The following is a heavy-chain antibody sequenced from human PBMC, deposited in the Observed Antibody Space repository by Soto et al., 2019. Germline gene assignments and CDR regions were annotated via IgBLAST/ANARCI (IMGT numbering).Heavy chain of an antibody. J-gene: IGHJ6*03. CDR1: GGSISTYY. CDR3: ARSDYYYMDV. Sequence: QVQLQESGPGLLKPSETLSLTCTVSGGSISTYYWTWIRQPPGKGLEWIGYVYYTGSTNYNPSLKRRVTILVDTSKNQFSLKLSSVTAADTAVYYCARSDYYYMDVWGKGTTVTFSS. CDR2: VYYTGST. V-gene: IGHV4-59*01.